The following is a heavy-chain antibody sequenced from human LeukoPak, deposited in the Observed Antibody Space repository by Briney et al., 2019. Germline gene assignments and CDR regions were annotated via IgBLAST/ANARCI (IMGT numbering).Heavy chain of an antibody. D-gene: IGHD3-3*01. Sequence: PGGSLRLSCAASGFTFSSYAMHWVRQAPGKGLEWVAVISYDGSNKYYADSVKGRFTISRDNSKSTLYLQMNSLRAEDTAVYYCAREGRLLRFLEWAPGAFDIWGQGTMVTVSS. CDR3: AREGRLLRFLEWAPGAFDI. V-gene: IGHV3-30-3*01. CDR1: GFTFSSYA. J-gene: IGHJ3*02. CDR2: ISYDGSNK.